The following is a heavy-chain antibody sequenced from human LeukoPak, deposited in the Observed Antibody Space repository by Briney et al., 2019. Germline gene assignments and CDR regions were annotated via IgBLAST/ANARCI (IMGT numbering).Heavy chain of an antibody. J-gene: IGHJ4*02. CDR1: GFAFSNAW. CDR2: IRSKDDGATT. V-gene: IGHV3-15*01. CDR3: TTILRGESDY. D-gene: IGHD2-8*02. Sequence: KSGGSLRLSCEGSGFADSGFAFSNAWISWVRQAPGKGLEWVGHIRSKDDGATTDYAAPGKGRFTISRDDSKNTVYLQMNSLKTEDTAVYYCTTILRGESDYWGQGTLVTVSS.